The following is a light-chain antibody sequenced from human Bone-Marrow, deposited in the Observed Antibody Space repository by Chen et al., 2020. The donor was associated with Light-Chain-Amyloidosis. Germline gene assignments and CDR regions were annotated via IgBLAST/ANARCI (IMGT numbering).Light chain of an antibody. Sequence: DIVMTQSPDSLAVSLGERATINCKSSQSVLDKSKNKNYLAWFQQKPGQPPKLLIYWASTRESGVADRFSGSGSETDFTLTISRLQAADVATYFCQQYYTTPVTFGQGTKVEIK. CDR2: WAS. CDR1: QSVLDKSKNKNY. J-gene: IGKJ1*01. CDR3: QQYYTTPVT. V-gene: IGKV4-1*01.